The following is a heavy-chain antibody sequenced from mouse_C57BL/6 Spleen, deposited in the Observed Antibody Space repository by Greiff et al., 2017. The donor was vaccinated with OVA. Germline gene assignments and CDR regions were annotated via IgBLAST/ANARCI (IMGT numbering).Heavy chain of an antibody. CDR1: GFTFSDYY. CDR3: ASFYYGNYGGYFDV. J-gene: IGHJ1*03. V-gene: IGHV5-16*01. D-gene: IGHD2-1*01. CDR2: INYDGSST. Sequence: VQLKESEGGLVQPGSSMKLSCTASGFTFSDYYMAWVRQVPEKGLEWVANINYDGSSTYYLDSLKSRFIISRDNAKNILYLQMSSLKSEDTATYYCASFYYGNYGGYFDVWGTGTTVTVSS.